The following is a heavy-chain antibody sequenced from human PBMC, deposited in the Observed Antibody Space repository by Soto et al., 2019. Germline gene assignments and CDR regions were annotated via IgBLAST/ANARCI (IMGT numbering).Heavy chain of an antibody. D-gene: IGHD2-21*02. J-gene: IGHJ2*01. CDR2: IYDDGTT. V-gene: IGHV4-59*12. Sequence: QVQLQESGPGLVKPSETLSLTCTVSGGSLSPNYWSWIRQTAGKGLEWIGYIYDDGTTNSNPSLRSRVTISVDTSKNQFSLELTSVTAADPGVYYCARDYCGVDCYLNPLWYFDVWGRGTLVTVSS. CDR1: GGSLSPNY. CDR3: ARDYCGVDCYLNPLWYFDV.